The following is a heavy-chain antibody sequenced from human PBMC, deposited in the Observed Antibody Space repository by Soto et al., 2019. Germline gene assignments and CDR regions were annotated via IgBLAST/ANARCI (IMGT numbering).Heavy chain of an antibody. V-gene: IGHV3-66*01. CDR2: IFSAGST. Sequence: EVQVVESGGGLVQPGGSLRLSCAASGFTVSNNYMTWVRQAPGKGLDWVSIIFSAGSTYYADSVRGRFTISRVNSKNTLYLPMTSLRAEDTAIYSCANGAGGYILRSPTFDYWGQGTLVSVSS. CDR1: GFTVSNNY. CDR3: ANGAGGYILRSPTFDY. D-gene: IGHD5-18*01. J-gene: IGHJ4*02.